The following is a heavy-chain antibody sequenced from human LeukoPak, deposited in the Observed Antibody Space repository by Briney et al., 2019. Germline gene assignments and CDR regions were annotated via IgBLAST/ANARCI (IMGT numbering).Heavy chain of an antibody. V-gene: IGHV4-4*07. D-gene: IGHD2-15*01. CDR3: AREGYCSGGSCSLPPLDY. Sequence: PSETLSLTCTVSGGSISSYYWSWIRQPAGKGLEWTGRIYTSGSTNYNPSLKSRVTMSVDTSKNQFSLKLSSVTAADTAVYYCAREGYCSGGSCSLPPLDYWGQGTLVTVSS. J-gene: IGHJ4*02. CDR2: IYTSGST. CDR1: GGSISSYY.